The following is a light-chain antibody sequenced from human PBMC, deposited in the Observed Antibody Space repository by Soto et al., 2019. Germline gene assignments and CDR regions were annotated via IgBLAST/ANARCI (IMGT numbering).Light chain of an antibody. CDR3: QHYFHNPYT. CDR1: QSVLYSSNNKDY. J-gene: IGKJ2*01. Sequence: IVMTQSPDSLAVSLGERATINCKSSQSVLYSSNNKDYLAWYQQKPGQPPKLLISWASTRESGVPDRFSGSGSETDFTLTISSLQAEDVAVYYCQHYFHNPYTFGQGTNWRSN. CDR2: WAS. V-gene: IGKV4-1*01.